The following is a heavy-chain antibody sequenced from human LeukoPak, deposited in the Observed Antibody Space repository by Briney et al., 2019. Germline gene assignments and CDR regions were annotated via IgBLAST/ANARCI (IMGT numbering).Heavy chain of an antibody. Sequence: PSETLFLTCTVSGGSISSGGYYWSWIRQHPGKGLEWIGYIYYSGSTYYNPSLKSRVTISVDTSKNQFSLKLSSVTAADTAVYYCARAFGVALDYWGQGTLVTVSS. V-gene: IGHV4-31*03. CDR3: ARAFGVALDY. CDR2: IYYSGST. J-gene: IGHJ4*02. D-gene: IGHD3-3*01. CDR1: GGSISSGGYY.